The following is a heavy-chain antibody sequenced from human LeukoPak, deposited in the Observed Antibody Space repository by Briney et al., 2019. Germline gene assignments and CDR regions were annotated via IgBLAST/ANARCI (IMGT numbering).Heavy chain of an antibody. V-gene: IGHV3-30*02. J-gene: IGHJ6*02. CDR3: AKAPSITMVRGVISYYYGMDV. D-gene: IGHD3-10*01. CDR2: IRYDGSNK. CDR1: GFTFSSYG. Sequence: GGSLRLSCAASGFTFSSYGMHWVRQAPGKGLEWVAFIRYDGSNKYYADSAKGRFTISRDNSKNTLYLQMNSLRAEDTAVYYCAKAPSITMVRGVISYYYGMDVWGQGTTVTDSS.